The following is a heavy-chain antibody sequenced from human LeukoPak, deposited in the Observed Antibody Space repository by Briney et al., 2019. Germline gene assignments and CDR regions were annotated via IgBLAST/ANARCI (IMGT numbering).Heavy chain of an antibody. Sequence: GGSLRLSCAASGFTFSSYAMSRVRQAPGKGLVWVSTISNSGGDTYYADSVKGRFTISRGNSKNTLYLQMNSLRAEDTAVYYCAKDWGYYDSSGYNTYWGQGTLVTVSS. CDR1: GFTFSSYA. V-gene: IGHV3-23*01. CDR3: AKDWGYYDSSGYNTY. J-gene: IGHJ4*02. D-gene: IGHD3-22*01. CDR2: ISNSGGDT.